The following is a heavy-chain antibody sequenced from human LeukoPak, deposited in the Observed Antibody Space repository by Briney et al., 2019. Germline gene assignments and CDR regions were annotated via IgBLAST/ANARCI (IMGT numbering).Heavy chain of an antibody. CDR2: MNPNSGNT. Sequence: ASVKVSCKTSGYTFTTFDINWVRQATGQGLEWMGWMNPNSGNTGFAQKFQGRLTMTRSTSINTAYMELNTLRSEDTAVYYCARGGSGWPLDYWGQGTLVTVSS. V-gene: IGHV1-8*01. CDR1: GYTFTTFD. J-gene: IGHJ4*02. CDR3: ARGGSGWPLDY. D-gene: IGHD6-25*01.